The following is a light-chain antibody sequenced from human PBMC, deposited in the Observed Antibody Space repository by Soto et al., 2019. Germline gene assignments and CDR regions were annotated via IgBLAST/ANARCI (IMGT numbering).Light chain of an antibody. CDR3: QQYNDYSWT. J-gene: IGKJ1*01. Sequence: DIQMTQSPSTLSASVGERVSINCRASQSISAWLAWYQQKPGKAPRLLIYKASTLEIGVPSRFSGSGSGTEFTLTISSLQPDDVAVYYCQQYNDYSWTFGQGTKVDLK. CDR2: KAS. V-gene: IGKV1-5*03. CDR1: QSISAW.